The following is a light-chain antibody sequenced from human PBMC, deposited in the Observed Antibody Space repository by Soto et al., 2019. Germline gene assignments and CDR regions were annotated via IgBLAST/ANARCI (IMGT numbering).Light chain of an antibody. V-gene: IGKV3-11*01. Sequence: EIVLTQSPATLSLSPGERATLSCRASQNIVNYLAWYQQKPGQAPSLLIYDASNRATGIPARFSGSGSETVFTLTISSLEPEFSGVDYCQQRSNWITFGQGTRLEIK. CDR1: QNIVNY. CDR3: QQRSNWIT. J-gene: IGKJ5*01. CDR2: DAS.